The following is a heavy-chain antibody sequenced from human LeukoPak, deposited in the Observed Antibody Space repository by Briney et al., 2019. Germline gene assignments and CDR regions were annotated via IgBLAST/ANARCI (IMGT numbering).Heavy chain of an antibody. CDR2: INHNGNVN. D-gene: IGHD3-10*01. CDR1: VFTFSSYW. Sequence: GGSLRLSCAASVFTFSSYWMNWARQAPGKGLEWVASINHNGNVNYYVDSVKGRFTISRDNSKNTLYLQMNSLRAEDTAVYYCARRYYYGSGSGDYYYGMDVWGQGTTVTVSS. V-gene: IGHV3-7*01. J-gene: IGHJ6*02. CDR3: ARRYYYGSGSGDYYYGMDV.